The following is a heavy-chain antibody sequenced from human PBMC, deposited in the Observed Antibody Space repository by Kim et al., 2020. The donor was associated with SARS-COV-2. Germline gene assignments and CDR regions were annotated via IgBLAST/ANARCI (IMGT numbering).Heavy chain of an antibody. J-gene: IGHJ4*02. CDR3: ARGFDY. CDR2: YYRGAT. Sequence: YYRGATNDTPSPKRRVTRSVDTSKNQFSLKLSSVTAADTAVYDCARGFDYWGQGTLVTVSS. V-gene: IGHV4-59*09.